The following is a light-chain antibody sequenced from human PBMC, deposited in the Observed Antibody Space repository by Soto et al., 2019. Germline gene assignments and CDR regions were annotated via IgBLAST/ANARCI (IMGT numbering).Light chain of an antibody. CDR3: QQRINWPPAWA. V-gene: IGKV3-11*01. J-gene: IGKJ1*01. CDR1: QSLGHF. Sequence: EIVLTKSPGTLSLSPGEGATLSCRASQSLGHFLVWYQQKPGQAPRLLISDASNRATGIPARFSASGSGTDFTLTISSLEPEDFAVYYCQQRINWPPAWAFGQGTKVDI. CDR2: DAS.